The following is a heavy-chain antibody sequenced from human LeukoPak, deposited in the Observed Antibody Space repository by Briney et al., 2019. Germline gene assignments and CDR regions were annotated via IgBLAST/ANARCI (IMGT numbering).Heavy chain of an antibody. CDR1: GYTFATYY. CDR3: ARGGDDDSGYDY. CDR2: INPNSGDT. J-gene: IGHJ4*02. D-gene: IGHD3-9*01. Sequence: GASVKVSCKASGYTFATYYIHWVRQAPGQGLEWMGWINPNSGDTNYAQTLQGWVTMTRDTSMNTAYMELNRLRSDDTAVYYCARGGDDDSGYDYWGQGTLVTVSS. V-gene: IGHV1-2*04.